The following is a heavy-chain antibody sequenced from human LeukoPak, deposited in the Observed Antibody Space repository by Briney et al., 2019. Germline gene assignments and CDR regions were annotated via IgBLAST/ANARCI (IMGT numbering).Heavy chain of an antibody. D-gene: IGHD1-1*01. V-gene: IGHV1-24*01. CDR2: FDPEDGET. Sequence: GASVKVSCKVSGYTLTELSMHWVRQAPGKGLEWMGGFDPEDGETIYAQKFQGRVTMTEDTSTDTAYMELSSLRSEDTAVYYCAPAGNGPNWFDPWGQGTLVTVSS. CDR1: GYTLTELS. J-gene: IGHJ5*02. CDR3: APAGNGPNWFDP.